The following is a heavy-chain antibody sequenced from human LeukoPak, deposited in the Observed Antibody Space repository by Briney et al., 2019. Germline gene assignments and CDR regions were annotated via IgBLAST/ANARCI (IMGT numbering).Heavy chain of an antibody. CDR2: INHSGST. V-gene: IGHV4-34*01. Sequence: SETLSLTCAVYGGSFSGYYWSWIRQPPGKGLEWIGEINHSGSTNYNPSLKSRVTISVDTSKNQLSLKLSSVTAADTAVYYCASADFWSGYYDAFDIWGQGTMVTVSS. D-gene: IGHD3-3*01. J-gene: IGHJ3*02. CDR1: GGSFSGYY. CDR3: ASADFWSGYYDAFDI.